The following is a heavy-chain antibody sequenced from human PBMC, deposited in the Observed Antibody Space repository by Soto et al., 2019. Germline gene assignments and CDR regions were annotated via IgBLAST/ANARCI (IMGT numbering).Heavy chain of an antibody. Sequence: GGSLRLSCAASGFTFSGSAMHWVRRASGKGLEWVGRIRSKANSYATAYAASVKGRFTISRDDSKNTAYLQMNSLKTEDTAVYYCTTTPPYSYDFQGPDIWGQGTMVTVSS. V-gene: IGHV3-73*01. D-gene: IGHD5-18*01. J-gene: IGHJ3*02. CDR2: IRSKANSYAT. CDR1: GFTFSGSA. CDR3: TTTPPYSYDFQGPDI.